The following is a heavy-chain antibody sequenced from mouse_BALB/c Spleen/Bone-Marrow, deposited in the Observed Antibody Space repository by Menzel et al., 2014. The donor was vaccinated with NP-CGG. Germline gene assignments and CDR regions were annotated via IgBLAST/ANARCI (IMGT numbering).Heavy chain of an antibody. CDR2: INPSNGRT. CDR3: ARLIYGNGGIVDF. J-gene: IGHJ4*01. Sequence: QVQLQQSGAELVKPGASVKLSCKASGYTFTGYWMHWVQQRPGQGLEWIGEINPSNGRTNYNEKFKRMSTLTVDKSSSKDYMYLKSIKSEDAEIFYYARLIYGNGGIVDFWGQGTSVTVSS. V-gene: IGHV1S81*02. CDR1: GYTFTGYW. D-gene: IGHD1-1*01.